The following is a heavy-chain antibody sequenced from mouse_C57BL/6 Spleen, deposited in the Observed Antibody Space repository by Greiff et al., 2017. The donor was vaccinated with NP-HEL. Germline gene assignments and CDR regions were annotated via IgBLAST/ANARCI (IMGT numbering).Heavy chain of an antibody. CDR1: GYAFSSYW. V-gene: IGHV1-80*01. CDR3: ARSGYDDGGFDY. CDR2: IYPGDGDT. J-gene: IGHJ2*01. D-gene: IGHD2-2*01. Sequence: VQLQQSGAELVKPGASVKISCKASGYAFSSYWMNWVKQRPGKGLEWIGQIYPGDGDTNYNGKFKGKATLTADKSSSTAYMQLSSLTSEDSAVYFGARSGYDDGGFDYWGQGTTLTVSS.